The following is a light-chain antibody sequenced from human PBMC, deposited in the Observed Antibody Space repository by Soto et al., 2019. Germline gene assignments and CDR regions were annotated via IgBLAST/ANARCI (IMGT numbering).Light chain of an antibody. J-gene: IGLJ1*01. CDR2: DVS. Sequence: QSALTQPASESGSPGQSITISCTGTSSDVGGYNYVSWYQHHPGKAPKLMIYDVSNRPSGVSNRFSGSKSGNTASLSISGLQPEDEADYYCSSYRTSNTRQIVCGTGTKVTVL. CDR1: SSDVGGYNY. V-gene: IGLV2-14*03. CDR3: SSYRTSNTRQIV.